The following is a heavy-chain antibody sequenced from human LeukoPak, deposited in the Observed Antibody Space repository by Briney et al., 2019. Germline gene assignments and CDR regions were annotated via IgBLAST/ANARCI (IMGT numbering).Heavy chain of an antibody. CDR1: GGSFSGYY. CDR2: INHSGST. CDR3: AVDYRTHYDFWSD. V-gene: IGHV4-34*01. D-gene: IGHD3-3*01. Sequence: PSETLSLTCAVYGGSFSGYYWSWIRQPPGKGLEWIGEINHSGSTSYNPSLKSRVTISVDTSKNQFSLKLSSVTAADTAVYYCAVDYRTHYDFWSDWGQGTLVTVSS. J-gene: IGHJ4*02.